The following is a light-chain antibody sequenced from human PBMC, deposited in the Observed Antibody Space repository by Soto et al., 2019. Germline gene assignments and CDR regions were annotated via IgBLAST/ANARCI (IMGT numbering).Light chain of an antibody. CDR3: SAHGGTNPYV. J-gene: IGLJ1*01. CDR1: ASDIGGYTF. Sequence: QSALTQPPSASGSPGQSVAISCTGTASDIGGYTFVSWYQQHPGKAPKLLIYVVNKRPSGVPDRFSGSKSGNTASLTVSGLQAEDEADYCCSAHGGTNPYVFGAGTQLTVL. CDR2: VVN. V-gene: IGLV2-8*01.